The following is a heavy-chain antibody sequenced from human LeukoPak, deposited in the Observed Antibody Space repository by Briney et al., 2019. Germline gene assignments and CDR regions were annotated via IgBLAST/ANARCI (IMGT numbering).Heavy chain of an antibody. CDR3: AKVYSSSSFDY. V-gene: IGHV3-11*04. Sequence: GGSLRLSCVVSGFTFSDYYMSWIRQTPGKGLEWIAYISGSGDTTFYTDSVKGRFTISRDNGKNSVYLQMSNLRAEDTAVYYCAKVYSSSSFDYWGQGTLVTVSS. D-gene: IGHD6-6*01. CDR1: GFTFSDYY. CDR2: ISGSGDTT. J-gene: IGHJ4*02.